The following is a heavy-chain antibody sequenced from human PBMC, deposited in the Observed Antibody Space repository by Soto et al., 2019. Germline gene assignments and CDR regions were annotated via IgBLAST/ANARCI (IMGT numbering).Heavy chain of an antibody. Sequence: ASVKVSCKASGYTFTSYGISWVRQAPGQGLERMGWISAYNGNTNYAQKLQGRVTMTTDTSTSTAYMELRSLRSDDMAVYYFARDPIAVAGILWFDPWGQGTLVTVSS. V-gene: IGHV1-18*03. CDR2: ISAYNGNT. J-gene: IGHJ5*02. D-gene: IGHD6-19*01. CDR1: GYTFTSYG. CDR3: ARDPIAVAGILWFDP.